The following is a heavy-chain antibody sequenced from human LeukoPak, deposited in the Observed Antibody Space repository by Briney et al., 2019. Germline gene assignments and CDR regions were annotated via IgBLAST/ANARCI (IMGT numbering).Heavy chain of an antibody. D-gene: IGHD4-17*01. J-gene: IGHJ4*02. CDR2: ISGYNGNT. Sequence: ASVKVSCKASGYIFSRHGITWVRQAPGQGLEWMGWISGYNGNTNYAQKFQGRVTMTTDTSTSTAYMELRSLRSDDTAVYYCAREPETTEGVWGQGTLVTVSA. V-gene: IGHV1-18*01. CDR1: GYIFSRHG. CDR3: AREPETTEGV.